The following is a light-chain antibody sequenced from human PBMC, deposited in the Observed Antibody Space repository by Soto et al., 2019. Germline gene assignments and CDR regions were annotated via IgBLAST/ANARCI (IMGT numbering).Light chain of an antibody. Sequence: EIVLTQSPATLSLSPGERATLSCRASQSVSSYLACSQQKPGQAPRLLIYDASNRATGIPARFSGSGSGTDFTLTISSLEPEDWAVYYCQQRSNWPPVSLGGGTKVEIK. V-gene: IGKV3-11*01. CDR3: QQRSNWPPVS. CDR1: QSVSSY. CDR2: DAS. J-gene: IGKJ4*02.